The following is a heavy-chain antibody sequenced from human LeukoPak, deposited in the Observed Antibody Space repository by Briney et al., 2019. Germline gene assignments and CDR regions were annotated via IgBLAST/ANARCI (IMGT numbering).Heavy chain of an antibody. J-gene: IGHJ3*02. CDR3: ATGDYGAFDI. Sequence: GGSLRLSCAASEFTFSTYSMNWVRQAPGKGLEWVSTISSGSSYIYYADSVKGRFTISRDNAKNSLYLQMNSLRAEDTAVYYCATGDYGAFDIWGQGTMVTVSS. V-gene: IGHV3-21*01. CDR2: ISSGSSYI. CDR1: EFTFSTYS. D-gene: IGHD4-17*01.